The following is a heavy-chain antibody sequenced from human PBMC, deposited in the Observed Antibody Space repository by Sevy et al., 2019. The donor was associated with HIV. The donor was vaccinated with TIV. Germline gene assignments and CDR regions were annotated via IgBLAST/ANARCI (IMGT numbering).Heavy chain of an antibody. V-gene: IGHV3-30*02. CDR2: IRYDGSNE. CDR3: AKDRKVLLVVYAIPFDVFDI. Sequence: GGSLRLSCAASGFTFSNHAMHWVRQAPGKGLEWVAFIRYDGSNEYYADSVKGRFTISRDNSKNTLYLQMNGLRPGDTAVYYCAKDRKVLLVVYAIPFDVFDIWGQGTMVTVSS. J-gene: IGHJ3*02. D-gene: IGHD2-8*02. CDR1: GFTFSNHA.